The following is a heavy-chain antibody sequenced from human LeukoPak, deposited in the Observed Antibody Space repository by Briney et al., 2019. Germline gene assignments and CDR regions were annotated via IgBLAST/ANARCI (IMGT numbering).Heavy chain of an antibody. CDR2: IYHSGST. V-gene: IGHV4-30-2*01. CDR3: ARGHGDYFTDAFDI. D-gene: IGHD4-17*01. CDR1: GGSISSGGYS. J-gene: IGHJ3*02. Sequence: SQALSLTCAVSGGSISSGGYSWSWIRQPPGKGLEWIGYIYHSGSTYYNPSLKSRVTISVDRSKNQFSLKLSSVTAADTAVYYCARGHGDYFTDAFDIWGQGTMVTVSS.